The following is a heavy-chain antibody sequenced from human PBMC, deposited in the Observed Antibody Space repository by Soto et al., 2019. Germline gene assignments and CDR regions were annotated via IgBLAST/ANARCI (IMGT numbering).Heavy chain of an antibody. D-gene: IGHD4-17*01. CDR3: ASTVTFRY. Sequence: QVQLVESGGGVVQPGRSLRLSCAASGFTFSSYAMHWVRQAPGKGLEWVAVISYDGSNKYYADSVKGRFTISRDNSKNTLYLQMNSLRAEDTAVYYCASTVTFRYWGQGTLVTVSS. CDR2: ISYDGSNK. J-gene: IGHJ4*02. CDR1: GFTFSSYA. V-gene: IGHV3-30-3*01.